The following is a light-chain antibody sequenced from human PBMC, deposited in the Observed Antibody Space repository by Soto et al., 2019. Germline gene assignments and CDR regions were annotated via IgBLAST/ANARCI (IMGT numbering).Light chain of an antibody. V-gene: IGLV2-23*02. CDR3: SLYASTNTFM. CDR2: EVT. J-gene: IGLJ3*02. Sequence: QSALTQPASVSGSPGQSITISCTGTSSDIGRYDLVSWYQQHPGKPPKLLIYEVTKRPSGVSNRFSGSKSGNTASLTISGLQAEDEADYYCSLYASTNTFMFGGGTKLTVL. CDR1: SSDIGRYDL.